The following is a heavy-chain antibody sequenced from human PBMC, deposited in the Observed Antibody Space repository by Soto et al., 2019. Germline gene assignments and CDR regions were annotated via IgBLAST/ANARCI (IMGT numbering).Heavy chain of an antibody. Sequence: EVQLVESGGGLVQPGGSLRLSCAASGFTFSSYWMSWVRQAPGKGLEWVANIKQDGSEKYYVDSVKGRFTISRDNAKNSLYLQMNSLRAEDTAVYYSARPEDCSSTSCYGSCFDYWGQGTLVTVSS. D-gene: IGHD2-2*01. J-gene: IGHJ4*02. V-gene: IGHV3-7*01. CDR1: GFTFSSYW. CDR2: IKQDGSEK. CDR3: ARPEDCSSTSCYGSCFDY.